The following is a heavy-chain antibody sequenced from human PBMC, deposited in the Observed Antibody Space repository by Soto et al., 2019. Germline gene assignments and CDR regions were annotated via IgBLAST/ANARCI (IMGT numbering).Heavy chain of an antibody. J-gene: IGHJ6*02. Sequence: GGSLRLSCAASGFTFTRYSMNWVRQAPGKGLEWVSSISSTTNYIYYADSVKGRFTISRDNAKNTLYLQMNSLRAEDTAVYYCARVQDTGYCSSTSCYRQRDYYYGMDVWGQGTTVTVSS. CDR2: ISSTTNYI. CDR1: GFTFTRYS. V-gene: IGHV3-21*01. CDR3: ARVQDTGYCSSTSCYRQRDYYYGMDV. D-gene: IGHD2-2*01.